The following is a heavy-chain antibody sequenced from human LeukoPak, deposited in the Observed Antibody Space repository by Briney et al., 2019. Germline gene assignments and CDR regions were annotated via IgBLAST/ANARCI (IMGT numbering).Heavy chain of an antibody. J-gene: IGHJ5*02. CDR2: IYYSGST. V-gene: IGHV4-59*01. CDR1: GGSISSYY. CDR3: ARSNLLWFGEAASGFDP. D-gene: IGHD3-10*01. Sequence: SETLSLTCTVSGGSISSYYWSWLRQPPGKGLEWIGYIYYSGSTNYNPSLRSRVTITLDTSKKQFSLNLSSVTAADTGVYYCARSNLLWFGEAASGFDPWGQGTLVTVST.